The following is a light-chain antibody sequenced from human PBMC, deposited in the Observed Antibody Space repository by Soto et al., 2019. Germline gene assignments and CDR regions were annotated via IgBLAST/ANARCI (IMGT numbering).Light chain of an antibody. CDR3: QQYGGSPLYT. CDR1: QGVSSTD. V-gene: IGKV3-20*01. J-gene: IGKJ2*01. CDR2: GAS. Sequence: EIVLPKPQAPRSFFPGVRATPSSRASQGVSSTDLAWYQQKPGQAPRLLIYGASTRATGIPDRFSGSGSGTDFTLTISRLEPEDFAVYYCQQYGGSPLYTFGQGTKLEIK.